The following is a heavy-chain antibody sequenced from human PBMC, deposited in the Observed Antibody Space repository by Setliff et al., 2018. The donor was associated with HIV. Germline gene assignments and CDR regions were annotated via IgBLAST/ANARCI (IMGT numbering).Heavy chain of an antibody. Sequence: KPSETLSLTCTVSGDSINSGTYYWSWIRQPAGKGLEWIGRLHLSGDTNYNPSLKSRVTMSIDTSKNQFSLKLSSVTAADTAVYYCASLTTDRFLEWLFVYWGQGTLVTVSS. CDR2: LHLSGDT. D-gene: IGHD3-3*01. CDR1: GDSINSGTYY. V-gene: IGHV4-61*02. J-gene: IGHJ4*02. CDR3: ASLTTDRFLEWLFVY.